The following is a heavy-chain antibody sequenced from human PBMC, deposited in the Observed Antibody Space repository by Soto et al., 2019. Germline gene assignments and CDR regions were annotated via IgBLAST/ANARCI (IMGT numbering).Heavy chain of an antibody. V-gene: IGHV1-3*01. CDR2: INAGNGNT. CDR3: ARVSGWYHLDY. D-gene: IGHD6-19*01. Sequence: GASVKVSCKASGYTFTSYTIHWVRQAPGQRPEWMGWINAGNGNTKYSPKFQGRVNITRDTSASTAYMELSSLKSEDTAVYYCARVSGWYHLDYWGQGTLVTVSS. J-gene: IGHJ4*02. CDR1: GYTFTSYT.